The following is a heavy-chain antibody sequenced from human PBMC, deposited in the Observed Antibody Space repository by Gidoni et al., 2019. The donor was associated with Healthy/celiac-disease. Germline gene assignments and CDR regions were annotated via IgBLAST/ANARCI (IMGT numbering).Heavy chain of an antibody. CDR2: IYYSGST. CDR1: GCSISSSRYY. J-gene: IGHJ6*02. D-gene: IGHD1-1*01. Sequence: QLPLQESGPGLVKPSASLSLHCTVSGCSISSSRYYWGWLRQPPGKGLEWIGSIYYSGSTNNNPSIKSRVTISVETAKNQFSMKLSSGTAADTAVYYCARVQLWNNWNIRGGMDVWGQGTTVTVSS. CDR3: ARVQLWNNWNIRGGMDV. V-gene: IGHV4-39*01.